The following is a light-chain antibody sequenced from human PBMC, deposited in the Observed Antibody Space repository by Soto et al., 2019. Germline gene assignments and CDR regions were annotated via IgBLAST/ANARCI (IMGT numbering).Light chain of an antibody. CDR2: GAS. V-gene: IGKV3-20*01. Sequence: IVLTQSPGTLSLSPGERATLSCTASQSVNSNYLAWYQQKPGQAPRLLIYGASNRATGIPDRFTGSGSGTDFTLIINRLEPEDFAVYYCQQYDASPPVTFGPGTRVETK. CDR3: QQYDASPPVT. CDR1: QSVNSNY. J-gene: IGKJ3*01.